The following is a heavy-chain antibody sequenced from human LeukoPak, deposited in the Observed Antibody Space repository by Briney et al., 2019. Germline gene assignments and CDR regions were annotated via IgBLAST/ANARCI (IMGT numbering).Heavy chain of an antibody. V-gene: IGHV3-23*01. CDR3: ARVHYSNYERDY. CDR2: ISGSGGST. J-gene: IGHJ4*02. Sequence: PGGSLRLSCAASGFTFSSYAMSWVRQAPGKGLEWVSAISGSGGSTYYADSVKGRFTISRDNSKNTLYLQMNSLRAEDTAVYYCARVHYSNYERDYWGQGTLVTVSS. D-gene: IGHD4-11*01. CDR1: GFTFSSYA.